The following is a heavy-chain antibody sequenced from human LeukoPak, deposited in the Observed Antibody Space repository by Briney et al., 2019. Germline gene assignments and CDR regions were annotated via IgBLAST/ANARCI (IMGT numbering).Heavy chain of an antibody. J-gene: IGHJ5*02. CDR1: GYTFTSYY. D-gene: IGHD1-26*01. Sequence: ASVKVSCKASGYTFTSYYMHWVRQAPGQGLEWMGLINPSGGTTRYAQKFQGRVTLTRDLSTSTDYMELSSLRSDDTAVYFCARDNSVGDYAWWFDPWGQGTLVTVSS. CDR2: INPSGGTT. CDR3: ARDNSVGDYAWWFDP. V-gene: IGHV1-46*01.